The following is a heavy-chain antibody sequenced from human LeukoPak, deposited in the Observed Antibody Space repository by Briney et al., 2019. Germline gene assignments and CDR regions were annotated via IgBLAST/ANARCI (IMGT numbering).Heavy chain of an antibody. CDR2: ISYDGSNK. V-gene: IGHV3-30-3*01. D-gene: IGHD3-16*02. CDR1: GFTSSSYA. J-gene: IGHJ4*02. CDR3: ARELFPRSRGLSLGSGY. Sequence: PGGSLRLSCAASGFTSSSYAMHWVRQAPGKGLEWVAVISYDGSNKYYADSVKGRFTISRDNSKNTLYLQMNSLRAEDTAVYYCARELFPRSRGLSLGSGYWGQGTLVTVSS.